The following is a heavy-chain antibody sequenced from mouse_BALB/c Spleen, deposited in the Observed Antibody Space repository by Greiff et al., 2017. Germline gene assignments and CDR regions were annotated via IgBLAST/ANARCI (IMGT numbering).Heavy chain of an antibody. CDR1: GYNFTSYW. J-gene: IGHJ3*01. D-gene: IGHD1-1*02. CDR3: AREDHGGGFAY. V-gene: IGHV1-55*01. CDR2: IYPGSGST. Sequence: QVQLQQPGAELVKPGTSVKLSCKASGYNFTSYWINWVKLRPGQGLEWIGDIYPGSGSTNYNEKFKSKATLTVDTSSSTAYMQLSSLASEDSALYYCAREDHGGGFAYWGQGTLVTVSA.